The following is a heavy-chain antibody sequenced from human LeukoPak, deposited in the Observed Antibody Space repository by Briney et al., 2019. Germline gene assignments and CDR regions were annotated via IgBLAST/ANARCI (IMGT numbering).Heavy chain of an antibody. V-gene: IGHV4-38-2*02. Sequence: PSETLSLTCTVSGYSISSGYYWGWIRQPPGKGLEWIGSIYHSGSTYYNPSLKSRVTISVDTSKNQFSLKLSSVTAADTAVYYCARDGRGSLPAATIDYWGQGTLVTVSS. CDR3: ARDGRGSLPAATIDY. D-gene: IGHD2-2*01. J-gene: IGHJ4*02. CDR1: GYSISSGYY. CDR2: IYHSGST.